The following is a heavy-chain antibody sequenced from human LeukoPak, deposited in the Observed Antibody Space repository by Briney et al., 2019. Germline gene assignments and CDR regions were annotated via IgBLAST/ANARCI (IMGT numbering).Heavy chain of an antibody. D-gene: IGHD5-12*01. CDR3: ARKYSGYDSNWFDP. CDR1: GYTFTNYH. CDR2: ISAYNDNT. Sequence: ASVKVSCRASGYTFTNYHISWVRQAPGQGLEWMGWISAYNDNTNYAQKVQGRVTMTTDTSTSTAYMELRSLRSDDTAVYYCARKYSGYDSNWFDPWGQGTLVTVSS. J-gene: IGHJ5*02. V-gene: IGHV1-18*04.